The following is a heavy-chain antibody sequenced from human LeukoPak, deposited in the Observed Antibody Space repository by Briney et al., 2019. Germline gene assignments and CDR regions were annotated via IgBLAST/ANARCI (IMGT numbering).Heavy chain of an antibody. CDR1: GGSISSYY. CDR2: IYYSGST. Sequence: PSETLSLTCTVSGGSISSYYWSWIRQPPGKGLEWIGYIYYSGSTNYNPSLKSRVTISVDTSKNQFSLKLSSVTAADTAVYYCARWRWLHRAFDIWGQGTMVTVSS. V-gene: IGHV4-59*01. D-gene: IGHD5-12*01. J-gene: IGHJ3*02. CDR3: ARWRWLHRAFDI.